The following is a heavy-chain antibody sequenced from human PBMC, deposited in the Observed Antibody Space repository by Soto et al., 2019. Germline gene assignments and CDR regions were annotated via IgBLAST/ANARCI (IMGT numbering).Heavy chain of an antibody. V-gene: IGHV1-18*01. CDR2: INPYNGNT. Sequence: QVQLVQSGAEVKKPGASVKVSCKASGYTFTSYGISWVRQAPGQGLEWMGWINPYNGNTNYAQKLQGRVTMTTGTSTSTAYMELRSLISADTAVYYCAREPVAGIWFDPWGQGTLVTVSS. D-gene: IGHD6-19*01. J-gene: IGHJ5*02. CDR3: AREPVAGIWFDP. CDR1: GYTFTSYG.